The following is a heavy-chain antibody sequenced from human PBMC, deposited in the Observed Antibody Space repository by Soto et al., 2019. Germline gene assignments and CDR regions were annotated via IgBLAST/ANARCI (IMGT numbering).Heavy chain of an antibody. CDR3: ARSRRNFSGRGVVFDY. CDR2: INHSGST. J-gene: IGHJ4*02. V-gene: IGHV4-34*01. D-gene: IGHD3-10*01. Sequence: SETLSLTCAVYGGSFSGYYWSWIRQPPGKGLEWIGEINHSGSTNYNPSLKSRVTISVDTSKNQFSLKLSSVTAADTAVYYCARSRRNFSGRGVVFDYWGQGTLVTVSS. CDR1: GGSFSGYY.